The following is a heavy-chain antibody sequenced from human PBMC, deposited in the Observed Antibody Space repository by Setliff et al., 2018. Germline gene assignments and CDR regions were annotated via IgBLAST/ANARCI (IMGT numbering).Heavy chain of an antibody. CDR2: ISSSGSTI. J-gene: IGHJ3*02. V-gene: IGHV3-48*03. CDR1: GFTFRSYE. CDR3: ALSLAAAGHDAFDI. Sequence: GGSLRLSCAASGFTFRSYEMNWVRQAPGKGLEWVSYISSSGSTIYYADSVKGRFTISRDNAKNSLYLQMNSLRAEDTAVYYCALSLAAAGHDAFDIWGQGTMVTVSS. D-gene: IGHD6-13*01.